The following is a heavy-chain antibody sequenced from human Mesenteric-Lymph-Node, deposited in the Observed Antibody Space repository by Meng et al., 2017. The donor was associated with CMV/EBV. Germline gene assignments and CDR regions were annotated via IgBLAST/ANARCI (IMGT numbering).Heavy chain of an antibody. CDR1: GFTFTGYY. J-gene: IGHJ6*02. V-gene: IGHV1-2*02. CDR2: INPNSGGT. D-gene: IGHD1-1*01. CDR3: AREEPGGYYYYGMDV. Sequence: ASVKVSCKTSGFTFTGYYFHWVRQAPGQGLEWMGWINPNSGGTNYAQKFQGRVTMTRDTSISTAYMELSRLRSDDTAVYYCAREEPGGYYYYGMDVWGQGTTVTVSS.